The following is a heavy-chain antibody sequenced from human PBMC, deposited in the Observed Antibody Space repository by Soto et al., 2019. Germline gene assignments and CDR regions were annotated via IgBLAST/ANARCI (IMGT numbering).Heavy chain of an antibody. CDR2: INPHSGGT. CDR1: GYTFTGYS. J-gene: IGHJ4*02. D-gene: IGHD6-6*01. CDR3: VRGRVAARPEFAY. V-gene: IGHV1-2*02. Sequence: QVQLVQSGAEVKTPGASVKVSCKASGYTFTGYSMHWVRQAPGQGLEWMGWINPHSGGTNYAQKFQGRVTMTGDTSISTAYMELRRLRSDDTAVYYCVRGRVAARPEFAYWGQGTLVTFSS.